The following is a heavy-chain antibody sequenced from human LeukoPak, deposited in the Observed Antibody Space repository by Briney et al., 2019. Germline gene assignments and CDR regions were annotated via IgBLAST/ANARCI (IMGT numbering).Heavy chain of an antibody. V-gene: IGHV1-18*01. J-gene: IGHJ4*02. Sequence: ASVKVSCKASGYTFTSYGISWVRQAPGQGLEWMGWNSAYNGNTNYAQKLQGRVTMTTDTSTSTAYMELRSLRSDDTAVYYCARDSQVDTAMVTGKEFDYWGQGTLVTVSS. D-gene: IGHD5-18*01. CDR3: ARDSQVDTAMVTGKEFDY. CDR2: NSAYNGNT. CDR1: GYTFTSYG.